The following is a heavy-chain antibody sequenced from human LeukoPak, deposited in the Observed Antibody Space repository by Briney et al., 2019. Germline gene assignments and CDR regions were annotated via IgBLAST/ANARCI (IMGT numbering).Heavy chain of an antibody. V-gene: IGHV3-21*04. Sequence: GGSLRLSCAASGFTFSSYSMNWVRQAPGKGLEWVSSISSSSSYIYYADSVKGRFTISRDNSKNTLYLQMNSLRAEDTAVYYCAKDVRMIRAPDYFDYWGQGTLVTVSS. CDR3: AKDVRMIRAPDYFDY. D-gene: IGHD2/OR15-2a*01. CDR2: ISSSSSYI. CDR1: GFTFSSYS. J-gene: IGHJ4*02.